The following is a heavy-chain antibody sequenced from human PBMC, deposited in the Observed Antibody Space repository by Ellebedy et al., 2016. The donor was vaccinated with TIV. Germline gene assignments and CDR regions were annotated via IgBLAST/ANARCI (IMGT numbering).Heavy chain of an antibody. CDR3: ARDSDNGMDV. V-gene: IGHV3-33*01. J-gene: IGHJ6*02. D-gene: IGHD3-22*01. CDR1: GFSFSRYG. Sequence: GESLKISXAGSGFSFSRYGMHWVRQAPGKGLEWVAVIWYDGSNKYYADSVKGRFTISRDNSKNTLYLQMNSLRAEDTAVYYCARDSDNGMDVWGQGTTVTVSS. CDR2: IWYDGSNK.